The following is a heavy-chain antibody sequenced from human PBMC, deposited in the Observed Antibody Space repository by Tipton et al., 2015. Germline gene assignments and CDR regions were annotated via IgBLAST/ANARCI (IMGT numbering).Heavy chain of an antibody. Sequence: TLSLTCALSGYYISSGYYWGWIRQPPGKGLEWIGNIYDSGSTYYNPSLESRVTISVDTSKKHFSLKVTSVTAADTAVYYCACQDYDSLTRDYQTVDYWGQGTLVTVSS. J-gene: IGHJ4*02. D-gene: IGHD3-9*01. CDR3: ACQDYDSLTRDYQTVDY. CDR1: GYYISSGYY. CDR2: IYDSGST. V-gene: IGHV4-38-2*01.